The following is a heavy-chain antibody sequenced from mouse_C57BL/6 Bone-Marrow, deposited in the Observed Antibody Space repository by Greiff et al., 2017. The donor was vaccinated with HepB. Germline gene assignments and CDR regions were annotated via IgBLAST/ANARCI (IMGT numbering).Heavy chain of an antibody. V-gene: IGHV1-50*01. CDR3: ARRLRSFAY. CDR1: GYTFTSYW. CDR2: IDPSDSYT. J-gene: IGHJ3*01. Sequence: QVQLKQPGAELVKPGASVKLSCKASGYTFTSYWMQWVKQRPGQGLEWIGEIDPSDSYTNYNQKFKGKATLTVDTSSSTAYMQLSSLTSEDSAVYYCARRLRSFAYWGQGTLVTVSA. D-gene: IGHD1-1*01.